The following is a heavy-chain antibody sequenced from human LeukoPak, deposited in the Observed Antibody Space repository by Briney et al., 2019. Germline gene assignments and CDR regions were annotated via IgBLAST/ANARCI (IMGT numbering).Heavy chain of an antibody. V-gene: IGHV3-30*02. CDR2: IRYDGSNR. D-gene: IGHD1-26*01. CDR1: VLTFSTLG. J-gene: IGHJ4*02. Sequence: PFGAGLVLTFSTLGLHWVRQPPGRGLGWLAFIRYDGSNRFYADSVKGRFTISRDNSKNTVFLQMNSLRTEDTAVYYCAKDQSGTFRDYWGQGTLVTVSS. CDR3: AKDQSGTFRDY.